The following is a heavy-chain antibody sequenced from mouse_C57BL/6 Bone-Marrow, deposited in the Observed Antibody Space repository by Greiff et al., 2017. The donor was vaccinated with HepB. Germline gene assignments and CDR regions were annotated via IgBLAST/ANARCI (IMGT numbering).Heavy chain of an antibody. CDR3: ARGVWYFDY. Sequence: EVMLVESGGGLVKPGGSLKLSCAASGFTFSSYAMSWVRQTPEKRLEWVATISDGGSYTYYPDNVKGRFTISRDNAKNNLYLQMSHLKSEDTAMYYCARGVWYFDYWGQGTTLTVSS. V-gene: IGHV5-4*03. J-gene: IGHJ2*01. CDR1: GFTFSSYA. CDR2: ISDGGSYT.